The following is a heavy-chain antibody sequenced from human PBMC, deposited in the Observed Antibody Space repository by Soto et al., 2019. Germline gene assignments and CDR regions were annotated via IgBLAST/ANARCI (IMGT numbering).Heavy chain of an antibody. J-gene: IGHJ3*01. CDR3: ATHTAAYYDFWSGYPTDAIDF. Sequence: GESLKISCKGSGYSFTSYWIGWVRQMPGKGLEWMGIIYPGDSDTRYSPSFQGQVTISADKSISTAYLQWSSLKASDTAMYYCATHTAAYYDFWSGYPTDAIDFWGQGIMVTVSS. V-gene: IGHV5-51*01. CDR2: IYPGDSDT. CDR1: GYSFTSYW. D-gene: IGHD3-3*01.